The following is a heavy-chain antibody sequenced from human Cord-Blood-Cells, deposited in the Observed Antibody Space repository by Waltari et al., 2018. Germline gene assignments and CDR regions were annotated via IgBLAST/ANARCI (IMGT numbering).Heavy chain of an antibody. V-gene: IGHV4-39*01. CDR2: IYYMGST. CDR1: AGSISSSSSH. J-gene: IGHJ6*03. Sequence: QLQLQESGPGLVKPSETLSLTCPVPAGSISSSSSHWGWIRQPPGKGLEWIGSIYYMGSTYYNPSLKRRVTISVDTSKNQFSLKLSSVTAADTAVYYCARGSASDMDVWGKGTTVTVSS. CDR3: ARGSASDMDV.